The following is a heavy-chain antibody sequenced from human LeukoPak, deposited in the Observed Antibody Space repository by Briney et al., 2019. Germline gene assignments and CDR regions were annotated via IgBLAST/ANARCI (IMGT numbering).Heavy chain of an antibody. V-gene: IGHV3-23*01. D-gene: IGHD3-22*01. CDR1: GFTFSSYA. CDR2: ISGSGGST. J-gene: IGHJ4*02. CDR3: AKVTTRFLNYYDSNFSLDY. Sequence: GGSLRLSCAASGFTFSSYAMSWVRQAPGKGLEWVSAISGSGGSTYYADSVKGRFTISRDNSKNTLYLQMNSLRAEDTAVYYCAKVTTRFLNYYDSNFSLDYWGQGTLVTVSS.